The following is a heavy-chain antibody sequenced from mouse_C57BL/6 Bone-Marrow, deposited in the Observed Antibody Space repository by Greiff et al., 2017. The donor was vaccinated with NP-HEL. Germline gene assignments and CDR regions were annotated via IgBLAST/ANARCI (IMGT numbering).Heavy chain of an antibody. Sequence: SGPELVKPWASVKISCKFSGYSFTDYYINWVKQRPGQGLEWIGLIYPGSGNTKYNEKFKGKATLTVDTSSSTANMPRSNLTSEDSSVYFCTRSQEPCAMDYWGQGTSVTVSS. CDR1: GYSFTDYY. V-gene: IGHV1-84*01. CDR3: TRSQEPCAMDY. J-gene: IGHJ4*01. CDR2: IYPGSGNT.